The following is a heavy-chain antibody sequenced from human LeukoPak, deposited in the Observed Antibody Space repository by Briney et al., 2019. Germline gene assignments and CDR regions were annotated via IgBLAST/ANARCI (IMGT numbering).Heavy chain of an antibody. D-gene: IGHD4-11*01. Sequence: SETLSLTCTVSGGSISSSSYYWGWIRQPPGKGLEWIGSIYYSGSTYYNPSLKSRVTISVDTSKNQFSLKLSSVTTADTAVYYCARGRATVLSWFDPWGQGTLVTVSS. V-gene: IGHV4-39*01. CDR1: GGSISSSSYY. CDR2: IYYSGST. J-gene: IGHJ5*02. CDR3: ARGRATVLSWFDP.